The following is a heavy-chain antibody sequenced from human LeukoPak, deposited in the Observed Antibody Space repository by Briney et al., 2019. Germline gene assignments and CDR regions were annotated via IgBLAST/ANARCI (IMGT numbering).Heavy chain of an antibody. CDR1: GGTFSSYA. V-gene: IGHV1-69*04. CDR2: IIPILGIA. D-gene: IGHD2-2*01. J-gene: IGHJ4*02. Sequence: ASVKVSCKASGGTFSSYAISWVRQAPGQGLEWMGRIIPILGIANYAQKFQGRVTITADKSTSTAYMELSSLRSEDTAVYYCARVRGVVNPFDYWGQGTLVTVSS. CDR3: ARVRGVVNPFDY.